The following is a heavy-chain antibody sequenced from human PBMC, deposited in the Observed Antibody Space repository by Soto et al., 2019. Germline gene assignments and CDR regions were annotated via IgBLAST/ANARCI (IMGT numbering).Heavy chain of an antibody. CDR2: IYTSGST. Sequence: QVQLQESGPGLVKPSETLSLTCTVSGGSISSYYWSWIRQPAGKGLEWIGRIYTSGSTNYNPSLKSRVTMSVDTSKNHFSLKLSSVTAADTAVYYCARDRFIAVADNYYYGMDVWGQGTTVTVSS. CDR1: GGSISSYY. V-gene: IGHV4-4*07. J-gene: IGHJ6*02. D-gene: IGHD6-19*01. CDR3: ARDRFIAVADNYYYGMDV.